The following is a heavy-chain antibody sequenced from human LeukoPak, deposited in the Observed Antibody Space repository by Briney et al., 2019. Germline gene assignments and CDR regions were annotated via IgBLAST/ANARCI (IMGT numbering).Heavy chain of an antibody. CDR3: ARDREQWLAFDY. D-gene: IGHD6-19*01. CDR2: IYYCGST. CDR1: GGSISSSRYY. Sequence: SETLSLTCTVSGGSISSSRYYWGWIRQPPGKGLERIGSIYYCGSTYYNPSLKSRVTMSVDTSKNQFSLKLSSVTAADTAVYYCARDREQWLAFDYWGQGTLVTVSS. V-gene: IGHV4-39*07. J-gene: IGHJ4*02.